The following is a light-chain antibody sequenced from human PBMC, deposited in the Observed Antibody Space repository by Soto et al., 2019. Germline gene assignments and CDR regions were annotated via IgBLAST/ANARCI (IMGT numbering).Light chain of an antibody. CDR2: TAS. J-gene: IGKJ1*01. CDR3: LHDYSYPRT. V-gene: IGKV1-6*01. Sequence: ANQMTQSPSSLSASVGDRVIITCRASQAIRNDLGWYQQKPGKAPKLLIYTASTLQSGVPSRFSGSGSGADFTLTIRSLQPEDSATYYCLHDYSYPRTFGQGTKVEIK. CDR1: QAIRND.